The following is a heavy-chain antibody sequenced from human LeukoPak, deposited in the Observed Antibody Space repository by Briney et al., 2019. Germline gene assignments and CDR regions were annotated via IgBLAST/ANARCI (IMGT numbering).Heavy chain of an antibody. CDR1: GGSISSSSYY. D-gene: IGHD1-26*01. J-gene: IGHJ4*02. CDR2: IYFSGTT. Sequence: SETLSLTCTVSGGSISSSSYYWGWIRQPPGKGLEWIGSIYFSGTTYYNPSLKSRVTISVDTPKNQFSLKVNSVTAADTAVYYCARIRKREGEDYWGQGTLVTVSS. CDR3: ARIRKREGEDY. V-gene: IGHV4-39*07.